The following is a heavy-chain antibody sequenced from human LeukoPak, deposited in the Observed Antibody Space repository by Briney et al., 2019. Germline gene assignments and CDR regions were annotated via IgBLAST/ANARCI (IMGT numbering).Heavy chain of an antibody. CDR1: GFSISSISRTYY. J-gene: IGHJ6*03. CDR3: ARARRQLVPNHYYYMDV. V-gene: IGHV4-39*07. CDR2: IYTSGST. D-gene: IGHD6-13*01. Sequence: PSETLSLTCTVSGFSISSISRTYYWGWVRQSPGKGLEWIGRIYTSGSTNYNPSLKSRVTISVDTSKNQFSLKLSSVTAADTAVYYCARARRQLVPNHYYYMDVWGKGTTVTVSS.